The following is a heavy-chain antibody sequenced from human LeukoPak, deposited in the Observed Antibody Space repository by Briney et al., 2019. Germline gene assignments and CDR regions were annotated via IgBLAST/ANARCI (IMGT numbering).Heavy chain of an antibody. CDR3: AKDQRRGYCSSTSCYIDY. Sequence: GGSLRLSCAASGFTFSSYAMTWVRQAPGKGLEWVSAISGSADSTYYADSVKGRFTISRDNSKNTLYLQMNNLRAEDTAVYYCAKDQRRGYCSSTSCYIDYWGQGTLVTVSS. V-gene: IGHV3-23*01. CDR1: GFTFSSYA. J-gene: IGHJ4*02. CDR2: ISGSADST. D-gene: IGHD2-2*02.